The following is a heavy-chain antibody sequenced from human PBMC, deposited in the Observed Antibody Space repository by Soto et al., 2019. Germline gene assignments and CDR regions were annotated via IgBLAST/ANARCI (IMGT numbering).Heavy chain of an antibody. CDR1: GYSFTSYW. CDR3: ARPAGGIMITFGGVNGPYYFDY. J-gene: IGHJ4*02. V-gene: IGHV5-51*01. CDR2: IYPGDSDT. Sequence: GESLKISCKGSGYSFTSYWIGWVRQMPGKGLEWMGIIYPGDSDTRYSPSFQGQVTISADKSISTAYLQWSSLKASGTAMYYCARPAGGIMITFGGVNGPYYFDYWGQGTLVTVSS. D-gene: IGHD3-16*01.